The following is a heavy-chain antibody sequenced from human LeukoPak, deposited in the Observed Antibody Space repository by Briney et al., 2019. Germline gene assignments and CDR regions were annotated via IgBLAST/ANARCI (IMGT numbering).Heavy chain of an antibody. J-gene: IGHJ6*03. D-gene: IGHD2-15*01. CDR3: ARDRYCSGGSCYSGHYYYYYYMDV. CDR1: GYTFTGYY. V-gene: IGHV1-2*02. CDR2: INPNSGGT. Sequence: ASVKVSCKASGYTFTGYYMHWVRQAPGQGLEWMGWINPNSGGTNYAQEFQGRVTMTRDTSISTAYMELSRLRSDDTAVYYCARDRYCSGGSCYSGHYYYYYYMDVWGKGTTVTVSS.